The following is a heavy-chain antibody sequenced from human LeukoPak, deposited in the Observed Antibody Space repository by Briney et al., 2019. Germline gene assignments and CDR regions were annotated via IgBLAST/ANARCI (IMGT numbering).Heavy chain of an antibody. D-gene: IGHD3-10*01. CDR3: ARWFGEWGNWFDP. V-gene: IGHV3-74*01. Sequence: GGSLRLSCAASGFTFSSYWMHWVRQAPGKGLVWVSRINSDGSSASYADSVKGRFTISRDNAKNTLYLQMNSLRAEDTAVYYCARWFGEWGNWFDPWGRGTLVTVSS. CDR1: GFTFSSYW. J-gene: IGHJ5*02. CDR2: INSDGSSA.